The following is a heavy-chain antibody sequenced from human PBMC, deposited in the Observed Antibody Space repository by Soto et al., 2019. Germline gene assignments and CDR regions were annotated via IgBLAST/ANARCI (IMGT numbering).Heavy chain of an antibody. D-gene: IGHD3-16*01. CDR1: GFAFSSYA. CDR2: ISGSGGST. V-gene: IGHV3-23*01. Sequence: LRLSCAASGFAFSSYAMSWVRQAPGKGLEWVSAISGSGGSTYYADSVKGRFTISRDNSKNTLYLQMNSLRAEDTAVYYCAKGGIPIQDAMDVWGQGTTVTVSS. J-gene: IGHJ6*02. CDR3: AKGGIPIQDAMDV.